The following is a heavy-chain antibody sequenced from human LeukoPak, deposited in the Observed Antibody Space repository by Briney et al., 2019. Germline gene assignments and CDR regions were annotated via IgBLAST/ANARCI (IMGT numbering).Heavy chain of an antibody. CDR1: GFSLRTSGMR. V-gene: IGHV2-70*04. D-gene: IGHD1-26*01. CDR3: ARLNSGTYLDY. Sequence: SGPALMKPTQTLTLTCTFSGFSLRTSGMRVSWIRQPPGKALEWLSRIDWDDDKFYSTSLKTRRTISKDTSKNQVVLTMTNMDPVDTATYYCARLNSGTYLDYWGQGTLVTVSS. CDR2: IDWDDDK. J-gene: IGHJ4*02.